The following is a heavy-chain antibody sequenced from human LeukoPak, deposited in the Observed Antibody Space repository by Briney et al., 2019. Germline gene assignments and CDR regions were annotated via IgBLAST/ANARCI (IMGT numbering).Heavy chain of an antibody. V-gene: IGHV4-39*07. CDR2: IYYSGST. J-gene: IGHJ4*02. Sequence: SETLSLTCTVSGGSISSSSYYWGWIRQPPGKGLEWIGSIYYSGSTNYNPSLKSRVTISVDTSKNQFSLKLSSVTAADTAVYYCARESVLEVLWGQGTLVTVSS. CDR3: ARESVLEVL. CDR1: GGSISSSSYY.